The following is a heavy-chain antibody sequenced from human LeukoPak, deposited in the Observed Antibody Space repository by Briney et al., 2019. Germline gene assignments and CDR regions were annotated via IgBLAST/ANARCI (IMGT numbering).Heavy chain of an antibody. J-gene: IGHJ6*03. V-gene: IGHV4-31*03. Sequence: KTSETLSLTCTVSGGSISSGGYYWSWIRQHPGKGLEWIGYIYYSGSTYYNPSLKSRVTISVDTSKNQFSLKLSSVTAADTAVYYCARLSWLWSGYYYYYMDVWGKGTTVTVSS. CDR2: IYYSGST. CDR1: GGSISSGGYY. CDR3: ARLSWLWSGYYYYYMDV. D-gene: IGHD3-10*01.